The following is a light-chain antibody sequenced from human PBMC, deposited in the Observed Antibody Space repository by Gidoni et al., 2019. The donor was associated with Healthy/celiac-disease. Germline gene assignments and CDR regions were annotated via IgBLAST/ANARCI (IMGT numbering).Light chain of an antibody. CDR1: SSDVGGYNY. J-gene: IGLJ2*01. Sequence: QSALTQPASVSGSPGQSLTISCTGTSSDVGGYNYVSCYQQHPGKAPKLMIYDVSNRPSGVSIRFSGSKSGNTASLTISGLQAEDEADYYCSSYTSSSTLGVFGGGTKLTVL. V-gene: IGLV2-14*01. CDR3: SSYTSSSTLGV. CDR2: DVS.